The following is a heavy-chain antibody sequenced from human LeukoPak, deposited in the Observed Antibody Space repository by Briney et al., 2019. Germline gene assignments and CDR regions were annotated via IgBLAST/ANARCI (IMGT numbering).Heavy chain of an antibody. CDR1: GYSISSGYF. CDR3: VRVDNGGNYFDY. V-gene: IGHV4-38-2*02. Sequence: PSETLSLTCTVSGYSISSGYFWGWIRQPPGKGLEWIGSFYHSGITYYNPSLKSRVTISVEMSKNQFSLRLSSVTAADTAVYYCVRVDNGGNYFDYWGQGTLVTVSS. D-gene: IGHD4-23*01. J-gene: IGHJ4*02. CDR2: FYHSGIT.